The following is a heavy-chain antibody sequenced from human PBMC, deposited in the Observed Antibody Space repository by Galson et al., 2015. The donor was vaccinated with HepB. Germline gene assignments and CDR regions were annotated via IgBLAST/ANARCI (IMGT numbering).Heavy chain of an antibody. J-gene: IGHJ4*02. D-gene: IGHD5-12*01. V-gene: IGHV1-18*04. CDR2: ISAYHSST. Sequence: SVKVSCKASGYTFSSYSIAWVRQAPDEGLEWMGWISAYHSSTSYAQEFQGRVTMTTDTFTSTVYMEVRSLRYDDTAVYYCARGGVATIGGPTFDYWGQGTLVTVSS. CDR3: ARGGVATIGGPTFDY. CDR1: GYTFSSYS.